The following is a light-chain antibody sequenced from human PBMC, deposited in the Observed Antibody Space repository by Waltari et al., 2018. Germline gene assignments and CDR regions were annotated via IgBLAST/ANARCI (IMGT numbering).Light chain of an antibody. CDR2: AAS. J-gene: IGKJ1*01. CDR3: QQTYTLPPWT. CDR1: QTISSY. Sequence: DIQMTQSPSSLSASVGDRVTITCRTSQTISSYVNWYQQKPGNAPEVLIFAASSLQRGVPSRFSGSGSGTEFTLTITSLQPEDFATYYCQQTYTLPPWTFGQGTKVEFK. V-gene: IGKV1-39*01.